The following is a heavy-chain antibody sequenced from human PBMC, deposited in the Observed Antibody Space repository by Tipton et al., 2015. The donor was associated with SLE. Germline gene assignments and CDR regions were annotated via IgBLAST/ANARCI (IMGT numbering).Heavy chain of an antibody. D-gene: IGHD5-24*01. CDR1: GFTFSNYA. CDR2: IRSKDYGGTP. V-gene: IGHV3-49*04. Sequence: SLRLSCAASGFTFSNYAMSWVRQAPGKGLEWVGFIRSKDYGGTPEYAASVRGRFTISRDDSKNSLYLQMNSLKTEDTAVYYCALPSRGHYYYGMDVWGQGTTVTVSS. CDR3: ALPSRGHYYYGMDV. J-gene: IGHJ6*02.